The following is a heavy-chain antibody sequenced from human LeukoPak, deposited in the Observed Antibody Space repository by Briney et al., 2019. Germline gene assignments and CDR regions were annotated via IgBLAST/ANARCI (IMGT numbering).Heavy chain of an antibody. CDR1: GFIFSGYA. D-gene: IGHD3-16*02. Sequence: GGSLRLSCAASGFIFSGYAMGWVRQAPGKGLEWVSAISGTGDGTYFVDSVKGRFTISRDNSKNTLYLQMNSLRVEDTAVYYCAKLQGGPLSSYHFDYWGQGTLVTVSS. V-gene: IGHV3-23*01. J-gene: IGHJ4*02. CDR2: ISGTGDGT. CDR3: AKLQGGPLSSYHFDY.